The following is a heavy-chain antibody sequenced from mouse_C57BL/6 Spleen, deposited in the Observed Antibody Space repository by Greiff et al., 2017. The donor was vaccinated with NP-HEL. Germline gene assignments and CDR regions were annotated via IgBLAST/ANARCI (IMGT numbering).Heavy chain of an antibody. CDR3: AREYYGSSYGYFDV. V-gene: IGHV1-85*01. CDR1: GYTFTSYD. J-gene: IGHJ1*03. D-gene: IGHD1-1*01. Sequence: LEESGPELVKPGASVKLSCKASGYTFTSYDINWVKQRPGQGLEWIGWIYPRDGSTKYNEKFKGKATLTVDTSSSTAYMELHSLTSEDSAVYFCAREYYGSSYGYFDVWGTGTTVTVSS. CDR2: IYPRDGST.